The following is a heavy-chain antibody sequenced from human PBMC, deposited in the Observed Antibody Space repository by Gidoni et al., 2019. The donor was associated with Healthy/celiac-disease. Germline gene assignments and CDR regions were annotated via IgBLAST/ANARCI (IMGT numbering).Heavy chain of an antibody. D-gene: IGHD3-16*02. Sequence: QVQLVQSGAEVKKPGASVKVSCKASGYTFTSYDINWVRQATGQGLEWMGWMNPNSGNTGYAQKFQGRVTMTRNTSISTAYMELSSLRSEDTAVYYCARRGYDYVWGSYRSDFWYFDLWGRGTLVTVSS. CDR2: MNPNSGNT. CDR3: ARRGYDYVWGSYRSDFWYFDL. V-gene: IGHV1-8*01. J-gene: IGHJ2*01. CDR1: GYTFTSYD.